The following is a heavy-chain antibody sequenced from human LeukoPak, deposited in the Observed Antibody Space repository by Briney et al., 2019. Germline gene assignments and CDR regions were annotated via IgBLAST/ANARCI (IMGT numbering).Heavy chain of an antibody. J-gene: IGHJ4*02. Sequence: TGGSLRLSCAASGFTFSSYWMSWVRQAPGKGLEWVANIKQDGSEKYYADSVKGRFIISRDNSKNTLYLQMNSLRAEDTAVYYCAKDPGYSEGLFDYWGQGTLVTVPS. D-gene: IGHD5-18*01. CDR1: GFTFSSYW. V-gene: IGHV3-7*01. CDR3: AKDPGYSEGLFDY. CDR2: IKQDGSEK.